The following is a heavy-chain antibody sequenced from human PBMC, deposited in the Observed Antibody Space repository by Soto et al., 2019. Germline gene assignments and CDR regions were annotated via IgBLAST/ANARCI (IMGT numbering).Heavy chain of an antibody. V-gene: IGHV6-1*01. J-gene: IGHJ4*02. CDR3: PRTDPRLFSSWEAFDY. Sequence: PSQTLSLTCVISGDSVSSNSAAWNWIRQSPSRGLEWLGRTFYRAKWYNDYALSVKSRITINPDTSKNQFSLQLNSVTPADAAVYYCPRTDPRLFSSWEAFDYWGQGTLVTVSS. D-gene: IGHD6-13*01. CDR2: TFYRAKWYN. CDR1: GDSVSSNSAA.